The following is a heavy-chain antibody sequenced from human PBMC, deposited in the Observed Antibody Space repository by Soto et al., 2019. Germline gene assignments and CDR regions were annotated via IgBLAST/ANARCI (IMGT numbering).Heavy chain of an antibody. D-gene: IGHD3-22*01. Sequence: EVQLVESGGGLVQPGGSLRLSCAASGFTFSSYSMNWVRQAPGKGLEWVSYISSSSSTIYYADSVKGRFTISRDNAKKSLYLQLDRLRDEDTAGYYCAKDSRYYDSSCYYFAYWGQGSLVTVSS. CDR3: AKDSRYYDSSCYYFAY. V-gene: IGHV3-48*02. CDR1: GFTFSSYS. CDR2: ISSSSSTI. J-gene: IGHJ4*02.